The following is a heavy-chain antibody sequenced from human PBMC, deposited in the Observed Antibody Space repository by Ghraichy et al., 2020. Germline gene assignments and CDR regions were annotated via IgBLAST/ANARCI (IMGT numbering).Heavy chain of an antibody. Sequence: GESLKISCAASGFTFSSYAMSWVRQAPGKGLEWVSPISGSGGSTYYADSVKGRFTISRDNSKNTLYLQMNSLRAEDTAVYYCAKAGRKETKYYYGPAPPSNWFDPWGQGTLVTVSS. V-gene: IGHV3-23*01. J-gene: IGHJ5*02. CDR2: ISGSGGST. CDR1: GFTFSSYA. D-gene: IGHD3-10*01. CDR3: AKAGRKETKYYYGPAPPSNWFDP.